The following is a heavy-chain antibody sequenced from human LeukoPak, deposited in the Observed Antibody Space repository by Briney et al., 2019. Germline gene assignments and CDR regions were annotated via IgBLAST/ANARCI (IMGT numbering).Heavy chain of an antibody. V-gene: IGHV1-2*06. CDR3: ARVGDDLNDAFDI. J-gene: IGHJ3*02. D-gene: IGHD1-26*01. CDR1: GYTFTGYY. Sequence: GASVKVSCKASGYTFTGYYMNWVRQAPGQGLEWLGRINPNTGGTNFAQSFQGRVTMTRDTSITTAYMELSRLRSDDTAVYYCARVGDDLNDAFDIWGQGTMVTVSS. CDR2: INPNTGGT.